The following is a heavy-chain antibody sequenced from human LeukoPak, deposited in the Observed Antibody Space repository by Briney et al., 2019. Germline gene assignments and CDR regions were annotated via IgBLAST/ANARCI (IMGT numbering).Heavy chain of an antibody. D-gene: IGHD5-12*01. V-gene: IGHV4-4*07. CDR1: GGSISGYF. Sequence: SETLSLTCTVSGGSISGYFWTWIRQPAGKGLEWIGRIYSSGSNNYNPSLKSRVTMSLDTSKNHFSLNLTSVTAADTAVYYCVREPASGREPTSGRPLDYWGQGTLVTVSS. CDR3: VREPASGREPTSGRPLDY. CDR2: IYSSGSN. J-gene: IGHJ4*02.